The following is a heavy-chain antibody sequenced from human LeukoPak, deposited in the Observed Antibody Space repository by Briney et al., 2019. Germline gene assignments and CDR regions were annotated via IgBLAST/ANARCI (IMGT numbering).Heavy chain of an antibody. V-gene: IGHV3-30*18. Sequence: GRSLRLSCAASGFTFSSYGMHWVRQAPGKGLEWVAVISYDGSNKYYADSVKGRFTISRDNSKNTLYLQMNSLRAEDTAVYYCAKDLGAGKLACGFRWDCYYYGMDVWGKGTTVTVSS. CDR1: GFTFSSYG. CDR2: ISYDGSNK. J-gene: IGHJ6*04. D-gene: IGHD1-26*01. CDR3: AKDLGAGKLACGFRWDCYYYGMDV.